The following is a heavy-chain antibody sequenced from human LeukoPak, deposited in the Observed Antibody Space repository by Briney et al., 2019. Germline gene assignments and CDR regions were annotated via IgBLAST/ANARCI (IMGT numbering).Heavy chain of an antibody. J-gene: IGHJ4*02. V-gene: IGHV3-30-3*01. D-gene: IGHD6-6*01. CDR2: ISYDGSNK. Sequence: GGSLRLSCAASGFTFSSCAMHWVRQAPGKGLEGVAVISYDGSNKYYADSVKGRFTISRDNSKNTLYLQMNSLRAEDTAVYYCAVASSIASWGQGTLVIVSS. CDR1: GFTFSSCA. CDR3: AVASSIAS.